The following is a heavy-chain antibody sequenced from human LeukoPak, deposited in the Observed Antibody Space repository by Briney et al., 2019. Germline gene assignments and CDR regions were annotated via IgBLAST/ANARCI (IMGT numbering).Heavy chain of an antibody. CDR1: GGSISSYY. CDR3: ARRIRRDGYNGPFDY. CDR2: IYYSGST. D-gene: IGHD5-24*01. Sequence: SETLSLTCTVSGGSISSYYWSWIRQPPGKGLEWIGYIYYSGSTNYNPSLKSRVTISVDTSKNQFSLKLSSVTAADTAVYYCARRIRRDGYNGPFDYWGQGTLVTVSS. J-gene: IGHJ4*02. V-gene: IGHV4-59*08.